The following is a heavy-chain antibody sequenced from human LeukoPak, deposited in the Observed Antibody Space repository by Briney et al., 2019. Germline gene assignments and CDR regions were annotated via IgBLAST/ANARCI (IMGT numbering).Heavy chain of an antibody. D-gene: IGHD6-19*01. CDR3: ARHIAVGKTFDY. CDR1: GGSISSGGYS. V-gene: IGHV4-30-2*01. J-gene: IGHJ4*02. Sequence: SQTLSLTCDVSGGSISSGGYSWSWIRQPPGRGLEWIGYIYHSGSTYYSPSLKTRVTISVDTSKNQFSLKLSSVTAADTAVYYCARHIAVGKTFDYWGQGTLVTVSS. CDR2: IYHSGST.